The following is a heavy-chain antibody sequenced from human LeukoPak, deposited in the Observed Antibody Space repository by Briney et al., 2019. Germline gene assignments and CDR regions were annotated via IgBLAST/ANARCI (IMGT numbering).Heavy chain of an antibody. CDR1: GFTFSSYE. V-gene: IGHV3-48*03. CDR3: ARDGPMVTGTFDY. Sequence: GGSLRLSXAASGFTFSSYEMNWVRQAPGKGLEWVSYISSSGSTIYYADSVKGRFTISRDNAKNSLYLQMNSLRAEDTAVYYCARDGPMVTGTFDYWGQGTLVTVSS. CDR2: ISSSGSTI. D-gene: IGHD1-20*01. J-gene: IGHJ4*02.